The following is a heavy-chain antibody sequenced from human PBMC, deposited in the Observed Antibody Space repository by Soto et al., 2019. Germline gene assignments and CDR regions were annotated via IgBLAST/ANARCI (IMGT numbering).Heavy chain of an antibody. D-gene: IGHD3-10*01. Sequence: PGGSLRLSCAASGSTFSNAWMNWVRQAPGKGLEWVGRIKSKTDGGTTDYAAPVKGRFTISRDDSKNTLYLQMNSLKTEDTAVYYCTTDFPLRGTYYYGSGSYYNRLAFDYWGQGTLVTVSS. J-gene: IGHJ4*02. CDR2: IKSKTDGGTT. CDR1: GSTFSNAW. V-gene: IGHV3-15*07. CDR3: TTDFPLRGTYYYGSGSYYNRLAFDY.